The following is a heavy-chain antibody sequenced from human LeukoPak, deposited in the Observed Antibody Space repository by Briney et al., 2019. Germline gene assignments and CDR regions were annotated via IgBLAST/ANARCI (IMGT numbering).Heavy chain of an antibody. CDR2: IYSGGST. CDR1: GFTVSSNY. J-gene: IGHJ4*02. CDR3: TTDSTVHYDSSGRDFDY. D-gene: IGHD3-22*01. Sequence: GGSLRLSCAASGFTVSSNYMRWVRQAPGKGLECVSVIYSGGSTSYADSVKSRFTISRDNSKNTLYLQMNGLRAEDTAVYYCTTDSTVHYDSSGRDFDYWGQGTLVTVSS. V-gene: IGHV3-53*01.